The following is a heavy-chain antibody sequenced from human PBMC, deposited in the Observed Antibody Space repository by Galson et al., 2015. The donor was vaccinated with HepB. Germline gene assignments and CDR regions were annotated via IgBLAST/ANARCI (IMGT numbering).Heavy chain of an antibody. CDR2: ISSSSSTI. V-gene: IGHV3-48*04. Sequence: SLRLSCAASGFTFSSYSMNWVRQAPGKGLEWVSYISSSSSTIYYADSVKGRFTISRDNAKNSLYLQMNSLRAEDTAVYYCARYSLRWGIYYYGMDVWGQGTTVTVSS. J-gene: IGHJ6*02. CDR3: ARYSLRWGIYYYGMDV. CDR1: GFTFSSYS. D-gene: IGHD2-15*01.